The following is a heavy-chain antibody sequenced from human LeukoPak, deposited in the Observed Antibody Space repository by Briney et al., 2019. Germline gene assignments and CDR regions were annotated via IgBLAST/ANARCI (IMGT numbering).Heavy chain of an antibody. CDR1: GFTFSDSW. J-gene: IGHJ4*02. Sequence: GGSLRLSCGPSGFTFSDSWMRWFRQAPGQGLEWVASIKDDGSDKYYLDSVRGRFTISRDNAEDSLYLHLDDLRAEDTAVFYCARHLLRGQNFDYWGQGTLVTVSS. CDR3: ARHLLRGQNFDY. CDR2: IKDDGSDK. V-gene: IGHV3-7*01.